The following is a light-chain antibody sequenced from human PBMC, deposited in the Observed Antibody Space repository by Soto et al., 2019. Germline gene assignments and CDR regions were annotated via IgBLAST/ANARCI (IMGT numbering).Light chain of an antibody. Sequence: EIVLTQSPGTLSLSPGERATLSCRASQSVTSSYLAWYQQKPGQAPRLLIYGASSRATGIPDRFSGSGSGTDFTLTIGRLEPEDFAVYYCQHYGSSPTFGQGTK. V-gene: IGKV3-20*01. CDR3: QHYGSSPT. J-gene: IGKJ1*01. CDR1: QSVTSSY. CDR2: GAS.